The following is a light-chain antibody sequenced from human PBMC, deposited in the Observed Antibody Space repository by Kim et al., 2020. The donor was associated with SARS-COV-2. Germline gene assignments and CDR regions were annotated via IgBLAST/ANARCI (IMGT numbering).Light chain of an antibody. CDR2: GAS. CDR1: QVVISCY. J-gene: IGKJ4*01. V-gene: IGKV3-20*01. CDR3: QQYVNSLLT. Sequence: LSRGRRATLSCRASQVVISCYLAWYQQTPGQAPRLLIYGASTRAAGIPDRCSGSGSGTDFTLTISRLEPEDFAVYFCQQYVNSLLTFGGGTKLEI.